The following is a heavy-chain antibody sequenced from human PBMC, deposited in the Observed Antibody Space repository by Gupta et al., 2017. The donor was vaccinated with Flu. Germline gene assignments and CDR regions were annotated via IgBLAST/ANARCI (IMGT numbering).Heavy chain of an antibody. D-gene: IGHD2-2*01. CDR1: GYSFTSYW. V-gene: IGHV5-51*01. Sequence: EVQLVQSGAEVKKPGESLKISCKGSGYSFTSYWTGWVRQMPGNGLEWMGIIYPGESDTRYSPSVQGQVTISADKSISTAYLQWSSLKASDTAMYYCARVRDIVVVPAAIRITDWFDPWGQGTLVTVSS. J-gene: IGHJ5*02. CDR3: ARVRDIVVVPAAIRITDWFDP. CDR2: IYPGESDT.